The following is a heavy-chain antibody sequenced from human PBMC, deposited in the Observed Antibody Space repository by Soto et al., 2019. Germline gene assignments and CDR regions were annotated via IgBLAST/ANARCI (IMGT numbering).Heavy chain of an antibody. CDR3: ASDSSSCYCMDV. J-gene: IGHJ6*02. CDR1: GFTFSSYG. D-gene: IGHD6-13*01. V-gene: IGHV3-33*01. Sequence: QVQLVKSGGGVVQPGRSLRLSCAASGFTFSSYGMHWVRQAPGKGLEWVAGIWYDGSNKDYADSVKGRFTISRDKSKNTLYLQMNSLRADDTAVYYCASDSSSCYCMDVWGQGTTVTVSS. CDR2: IWYDGSNK.